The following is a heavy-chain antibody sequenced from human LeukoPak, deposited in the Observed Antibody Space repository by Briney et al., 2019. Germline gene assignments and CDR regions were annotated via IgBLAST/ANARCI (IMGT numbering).Heavy chain of an antibody. J-gene: IGHJ5*02. CDR1: GGSFSGYY. CDR2: INHSGGT. D-gene: IGHD6-13*01. CDR3: AYSSSWYVRPYWFDP. Sequence: SETLSLTCAVYGGSFSGYYWSWIRQPPGKGLEWIGEINHSGGTNYNPALKGRVTISVDTSKNQFSLKLSSVTAADTAVYYCAYSSSWYVRPYWFDPWGQGTLVTVSS. V-gene: IGHV4-34*01.